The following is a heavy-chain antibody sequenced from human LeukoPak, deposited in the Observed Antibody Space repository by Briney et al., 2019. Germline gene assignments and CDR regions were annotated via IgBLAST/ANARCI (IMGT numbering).Heavy chain of an antibody. Sequence: GASVKVSCKVSGYTLTELSMHWVRQAPGKGLEWMGGFDPEDGETIYAQKFQGRVTMTEDTSTDTAYMELSSLRSEDTAVYYCATHEYFGELLLGLGYWGQGTLVTVSS. D-gene: IGHD3-10*01. V-gene: IGHV1-24*01. CDR1: GYTLTELS. J-gene: IGHJ4*02. CDR2: FDPEDGET. CDR3: ATHEYFGELLLGLGY.